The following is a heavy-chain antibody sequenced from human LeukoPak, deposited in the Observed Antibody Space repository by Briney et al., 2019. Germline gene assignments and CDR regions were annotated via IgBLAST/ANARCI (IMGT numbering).Heavy chain of an antibody. J-gene: IGHJ4*02. D-gene: IGHD4-17*01. CDR1: GFTFSNYA. CDR3: AKDGYGVLDY. V-gene: IGHV3-23*01. CDR2: ISGSGGST. Sequence: PGGSLRLSCAASGFTFSNYAMSWVRQAPGKGLEWVSDISGSGGSTHYADSVKGRFTISRENSQNTLYLQMNSLRAEDTAVYYCAKDGYGVLDYWGQGTLVTVSS.